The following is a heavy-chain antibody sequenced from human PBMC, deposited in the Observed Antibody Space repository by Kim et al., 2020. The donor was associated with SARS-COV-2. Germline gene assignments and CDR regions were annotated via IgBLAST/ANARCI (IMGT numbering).Heavy chain of an antibody. CDR3: AILHYYGSGSYYRAWY. CDR2: IYYSGST. D-gene: IGHD3-10*01. CDR1: GGSISSISYY. J-gene: IGHJ4*02. Sequence: SETLSLTCTVSGGSISSISYYWGWIRQPPGKGLEWIGSIYYSGSTYYNPSLKSRVTISVDTSKNQFSLKLSSVTAADTAVYYCAILHYYGSGSYYRAWYWGQGTLVTVS. V-gene: IGHV4-39*01.